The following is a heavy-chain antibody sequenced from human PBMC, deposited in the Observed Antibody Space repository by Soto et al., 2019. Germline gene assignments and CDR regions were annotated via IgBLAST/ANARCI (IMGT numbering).Heavy chain of an antibody. CDR1: GGSITTGGYY. D-gene: IGHD3-3*01. CDR3: ARWSYLDY. V-gene: IGHV4-31*03. J-gene: IGHJ4*02. CDR2: RYYSEST. Sequence: PSETLSLTCTVSGGSITTGGYYWSWIRQLPGKGLEWIGHRYYSESTYYNPSLKSRVSISLDTSKNQFSLKLSFVTAADTAMYYCARWSYLDYWGQGTRVTVSS.